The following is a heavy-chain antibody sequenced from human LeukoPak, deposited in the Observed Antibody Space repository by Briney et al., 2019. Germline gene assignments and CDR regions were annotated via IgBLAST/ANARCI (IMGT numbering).Heavy chain of an antibody. CDR2: INPNSGGT. J-gene: IGHJ4*02. CDR3: ARGDADYDFWSGQSITFDY. Sequence: GASVKVSCKASGYTFTGHYMHWVRQAPGQGLEWMGWINPNSGGTNYAQKFQGRVTMTRDTSISTAYMELSRLRSDDTAVYYCARGDADYDFWSGQSITFDYWGQGTLVTVSS. V-gene: IGHV1-2*02. CDR1: GYTFTGHY. D-gene: IGHD3-3*01.